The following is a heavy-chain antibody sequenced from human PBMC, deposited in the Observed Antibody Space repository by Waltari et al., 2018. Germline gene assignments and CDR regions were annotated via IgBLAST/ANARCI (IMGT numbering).Heavy chain of an antibody. CDR3: ARWRGRQLNAFDI. CDR1: GYTFSSYR. V-gene: IGHV3-21*01. J-gene: IGHJ3*02. Sequence: EVQLVESGGGLVEPGGSLRLSGAASGYTFSSYRLNWCRQAPGKGLEWVSSIRSSSSYIYYADSVKGRFTISRDNAKNSLYLQMNSLRAEDTAVYYCARWRGRQLNAFDIWGQGTMVTVSS. D-gene: IGHD6-13*01. CDR2: IRSSSSYI.